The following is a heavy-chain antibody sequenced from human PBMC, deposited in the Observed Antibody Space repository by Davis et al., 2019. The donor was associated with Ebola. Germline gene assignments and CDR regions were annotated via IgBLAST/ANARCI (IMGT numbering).Heavy chain of an antibody. D-gene: IGHD3-10*01. CDR2: ISSSGST. J-gene: IGHJ5*02. Sequence: GSLRLSCTVSGGSMTNYYWSWIRQPAGMGLEWIGRISSSGSTDYNPSLKSRVTMSVDTSKKQFSLKLSSVTAADTAVYYCSRGAYGSRSSNWFDPWGQGTLVTVSS. CDR1: GGSMTNYY. V-gene: IGHV4-4*07. CDR3: SRGAYGSRSSNWFDP.